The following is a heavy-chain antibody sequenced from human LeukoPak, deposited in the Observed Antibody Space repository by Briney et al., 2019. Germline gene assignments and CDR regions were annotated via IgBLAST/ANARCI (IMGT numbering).Heavy chain of an antibody. J-gene: IGHJ4*02. D-gene: IGHD2-15*01. Sequence: ASVSVSCKASGYTFTSYAMHWVRQAPGQRLEWMGWINAGNGNTKYSQKFQGRVTITRDTSASTAYMELSSLRSEDTAVYYCARERCSGGSCYGDYFDYWGQGTLVTVSS. V-gene: IGHV1-3*01. CDR3: ARERCSGGSCYGDYFDY. CDR1: GYTFTSYA. CDR2: INAGNGNT.